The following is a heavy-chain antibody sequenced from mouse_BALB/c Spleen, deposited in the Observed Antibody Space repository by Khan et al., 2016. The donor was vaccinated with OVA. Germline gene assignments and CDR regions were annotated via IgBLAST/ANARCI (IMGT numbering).Heavy chain of an antibody. CDR2: TDPANGNT. Sequence: VQLQQPGAELVKPAASLKLSCTASGYNIKDIYIHRVKQRPEKGLERIRRTDPANGNTKYDPKFQGKATITADTSSNTAYLQLSSLTSEDTAVYYCRISTINAWGQGTTLTVSS. J-gene: IGHJ2*01. CDR3: RISTINA. CDR1: GYNIKDIY. V-gene: IGHV14-3*02.